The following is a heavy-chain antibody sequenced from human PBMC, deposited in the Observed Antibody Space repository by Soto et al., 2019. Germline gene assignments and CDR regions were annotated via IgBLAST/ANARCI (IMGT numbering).Heavy chain of an antibody. CDR2: IYYSGST. V-gene: IGHV4-61*01. J-gene: IGHJ4*02. D-gene: IGHD3-10*01. Sequence: QVQLQESGPGLVKPSETLSLTCTVSGGSVSSGSYYWSWIRQPPGKGLEWIGYIYYSGSTNYNPSLKSRVTISVDTSKNQFSLKLSSVTAADTVVYYCARFYGSGSSYFNGYFDYWGQGTLVTVSS. CDR1: GGSVSSGSYY. CDR3: ARFYGSGSSYFNGYFDY.